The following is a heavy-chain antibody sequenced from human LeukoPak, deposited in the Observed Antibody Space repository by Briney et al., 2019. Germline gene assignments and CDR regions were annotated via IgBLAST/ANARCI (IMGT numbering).Heavy chain of an antibody. CDR2: VWYDGSNK. CDR1: GFTFSSHG. J-gene: IGHJ4*02. V-gene: IGHV3-33*06. CDR3: AKGGRLWFGEFDY. Sequence: GRPLRLSCAASGFTFSSHGMHWVHQAPGKGLEWVAVVWYDGSNKYYADSVKGRFTISRDNSKNTLYLQMNSLRAEDTAVYYCAKGGRLWFGEFDYWGQGTLVTVSS. D-gene: IGHD3-10*01.